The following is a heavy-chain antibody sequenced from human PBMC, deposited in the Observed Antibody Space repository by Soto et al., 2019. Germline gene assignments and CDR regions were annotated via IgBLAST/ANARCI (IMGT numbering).Heavy chain of an antibody. CDR3: ARDEYNWNTNWFDP. J-gene: IGHJ5*02. V-gene: IGHV1-18*01. CDR2: ISAYNGNT. CDR1: GYTFTSDG. D-gene: IGHD1-20*01. Sequence: ASVKVSCKASGYTFTSDGISWVRQAPGQGLEWMGWISAYNGNTNYAQKLQGRVTMTTDTSTSTAYMELRSLRSDDTAVYYCARDEYNWNTNWFDPWGQGTLVTVSS.